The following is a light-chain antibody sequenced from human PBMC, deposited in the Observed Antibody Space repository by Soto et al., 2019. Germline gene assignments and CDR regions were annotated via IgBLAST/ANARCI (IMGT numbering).Light chain of an antibody. V-gene: IGKV1-39*01. CDR3: QQSFNTPT. CDR2: AAS. Sequence: DIQMTQSPSSLSASVGDRVNITCRASQSISTYLNWYQQIPGKAPNLLIYAASSLQSGVPSRFSGSGSGTDFALTISSLHPEDFATYYCQQSFNTPTFGQGTKVEIK. J-gene: IGKJ1*01. CDR1: QSISTY.